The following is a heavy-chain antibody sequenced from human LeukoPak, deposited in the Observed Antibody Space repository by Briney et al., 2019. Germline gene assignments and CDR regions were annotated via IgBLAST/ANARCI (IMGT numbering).Heavy chain of an antibody. Sequence: SETLSLTCTVSGGSITTYYWTWIRQTPDKGLQFIGSFYHTGSTNYNPSLESAVTISEDTSKNQISLELRSVTAADTAVYYCARGKSRGSHIDYWGQGTLVTVSS. CDR2: FYHTGST. V-gene: IGHV4-59*01. D-gene: IGHD1-26*01. J-gene: IGHJ4*02. CDR1: GGSITTYY. CDR3: ARGKSRGSHIDY.